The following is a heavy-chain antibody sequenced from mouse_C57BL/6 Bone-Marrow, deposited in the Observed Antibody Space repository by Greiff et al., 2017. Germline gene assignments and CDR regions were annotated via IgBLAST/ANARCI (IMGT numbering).Heavy chain of an antibody. Sequence: VQLQQSGPELVKPGASVKLSCKASGYTFTSYDINWVKQRPGQGLEWIGWIYPRDGSTKYNEKFKGKATLTVDPSSSTACMGLDSLTSADSAVYCCAVTGTYYFDGWGQGTTLTGSS. D-gene: IGHD4-1*01. V-gene: IGHV1-85*01. CDR1: GYTFTSYD. CDR3: AVTGTYYFDG. CDR2: IYPRDGST. J-gene: IGHJ2*01.